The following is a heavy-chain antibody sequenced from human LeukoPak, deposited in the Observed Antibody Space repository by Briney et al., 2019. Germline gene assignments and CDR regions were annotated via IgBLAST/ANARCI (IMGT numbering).Heavy chain of an antibody. V-gene: IGHV1-69*01. CDR2: IIPTFGTA. J-gene: IGHJ4*02. CDR1: GGTFSSYA. Sequence: SSVKVSCKASGGTFSSYAISWVRQAPGQGLEWMGGIIPTFGTANYAQKFQGRVTITADESTSTAYMELSSLRSEDTAVYYCARITYGQRANFDYWGQGTLVTVSS. D-gene: IGHD3-10*01. CDR3: ARITYGQRANFDY.